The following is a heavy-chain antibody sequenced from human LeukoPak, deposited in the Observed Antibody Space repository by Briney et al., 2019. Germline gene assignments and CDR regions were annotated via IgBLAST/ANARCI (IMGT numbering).Heavy chain of an antibody. V-gene: IGHV3-15*01. CDR2: IKSIADGAAT. D-gene: IGHD4-17*01. CDR3: TTYGDYEGLSGH. Sequence: GGSLRLSCAASGFTFSDPWMSWVRQAPGKGLEWVGRIKSIADGAATEYAAAVQGRFTISRDDSTNTLYLQMDSLKSEDTAVYYCTTYGDYEGLSGHWGQGTLVTVSS. J-gene: IGHJ4*02. CDR1: GFTFSDPW.